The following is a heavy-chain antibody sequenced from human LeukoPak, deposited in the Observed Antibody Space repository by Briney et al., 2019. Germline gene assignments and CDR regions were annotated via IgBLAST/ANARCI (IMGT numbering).Heavy chain of an antibody. CDR2: IYYSGST. J-gene: IGHJ4*02. CDR3: ATETLDRGYYYDSSGFFDY. D-gene: IGHD3-22*01. V-gene: IGHV4-59*01. CDR1: GGSFSSYY. Sequence: SETLSLTCAVYGGSFSSYYWSWIRQPPGKGLEWIGYIYYSGSTNYNPSLKRRVTISVDTSKNQFSLKLRCGTAADTAVYYCATETLDRGYYYDSSGFFDYWGQGTLVTVSS.